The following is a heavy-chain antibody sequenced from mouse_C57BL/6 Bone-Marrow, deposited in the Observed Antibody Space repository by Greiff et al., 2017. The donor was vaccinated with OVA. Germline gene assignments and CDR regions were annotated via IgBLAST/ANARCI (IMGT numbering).Heavy chain of an antibody. CDR2: FYPGSGSI. CDR3: ARHEVFYDYDVRFAY. Sequence: VKLMESGAELVKPGASVKLSCKASGYTFTEYTIHWVKQRSGQGLEWIGWFYPGSGSIKYNEKFKDKATLTADKSSSTVYMELSRLTSEDSAVYFCARHEVFYDYDVRFAYWGQGTLVTVSA. CDR1: GYTFTEYT. V-gene: IGHV1-62-2*01. J-gene: IGHJ3*01. D-gene: IGHD2-4*01.